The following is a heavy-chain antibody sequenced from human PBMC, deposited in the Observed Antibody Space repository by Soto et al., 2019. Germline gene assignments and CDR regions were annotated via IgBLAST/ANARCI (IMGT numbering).Heavy chain of an antibody. Sequence: QLQLQESGPGLVKPSETLSLTCTVSGGSISSSSYYWGWIRQPPGKGLEWIGSIYYSGSTYYNPSLKSRVTLSVDTSKNQFSLQLSSVTAADTAVYYCARHRLYGDYAWFDPWGQGTLVTVSS. V-gene: IGHV4-39*01. J-gene: IGHJ5*02. CDR3: ARHRLYGDYAWFDP. D-gene: IGHD4-17*01. CDR1: GGSISSSSYY. CDR2: IYYSGST.